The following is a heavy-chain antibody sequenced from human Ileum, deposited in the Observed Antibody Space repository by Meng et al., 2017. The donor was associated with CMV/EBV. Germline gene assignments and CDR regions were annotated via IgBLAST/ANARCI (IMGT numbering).Heavy chain of an antibody. CDR1: GFTFSDYY. CDR3: ARDSTVDGYYFDY. J-gene: IGHJ4*02. CDR2: ISYDGSDK. D-gene: IGHD2-15*01. V-gene: IGHV3-30-3*01. Sequence: GGSLRLSCAASGFTFSDYYMSWIRQAPGKGLEWVAIISYDGSDKKYADSVKGRFTISRDNSKNSLYLEMSSLRTEDTAIYYCARDSTVDGYYFDYWGQGTLVTVSS.